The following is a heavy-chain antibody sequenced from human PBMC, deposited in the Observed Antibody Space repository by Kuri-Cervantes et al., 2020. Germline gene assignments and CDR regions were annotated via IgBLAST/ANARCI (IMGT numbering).Heavy chain of an antibody. CDR3: AREVGAGSYGDYLDYYYYMDV. D-gene: IGHD4-17*01. Sequence: GESLKISCAASGFTFSNVAMTWVRQAPGKGLEWVSAISGSGGSTYYADSVKGRFTISRDKNTLFLQMNSLRAEDTAVYYCAREVGAGSYGDYLDYYYYMDVWGKGTTVTVSS. CDR1: GFTFSNVA. J-gene: IGHJ6*03. V-gene: IGHV3-23*01. CDR2: ISGSGGST.